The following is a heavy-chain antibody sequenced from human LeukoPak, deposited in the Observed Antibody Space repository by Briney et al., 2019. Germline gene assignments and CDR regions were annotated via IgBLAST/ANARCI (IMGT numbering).Heavy chain of an antibody. Sequence: GGSLRLSCAASGLTFSSYSMNWVRQAPGKGLEWVSYISSSSSTIYYADSVKGRFTISRDNAKNSLYLQMNSLRAEDTAVYYCARDSARGYDFWSGYYSAFDIWGQGTMVTVSS. J-gene: IGHJ3*02. V-gene: IGHV3-48*01. CDR1: GLTFSSYS. D-gene: IGHD3-3*01. CDR3: ARDSARGYDFWSGYYSAFDI. CDR2: ISSSSSTI.